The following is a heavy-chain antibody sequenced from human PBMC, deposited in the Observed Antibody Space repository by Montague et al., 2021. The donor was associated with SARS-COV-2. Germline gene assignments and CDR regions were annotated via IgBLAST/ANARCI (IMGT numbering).Heavy chain of an antibody. CDR2: IYWNDDK. Sequence: PALVKPTQTLTLTCSFSGFSLSTSGVGVGWIRQPPGKALDCLALIYWNDDKRYSPSLNSRLTVTKDTSRNQVVLTVTNMDPVDKATYYCAHKKSGCPIEFGYWGQGILVTVSS. V-gene: IGHV2-5*01. CDR3: AHKKSGCPIEFGY. D-gene: IGHD6-19*01. J-gene: IGHJ4*02. CDR1: GFSLSTSGVG.